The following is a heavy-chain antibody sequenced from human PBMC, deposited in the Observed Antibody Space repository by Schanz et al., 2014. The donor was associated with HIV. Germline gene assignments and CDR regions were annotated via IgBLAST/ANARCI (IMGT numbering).Heavy chain of an antibody. J-gene: IGHJ4*02. V-gene: IGHV4-34*01. CDR3: ARGRIAADLKF. D-gene: IGHD6-25*01. CDR1: GGSFSGYY. CDR2: INHSGRT. Sequence: QVQLHQWGAGLLKPSETLSLTCDVSGGSFSGYYWIWLRQSPGKGLEWIGEINHSGRTNYKSSLKSRVTISTNTSTNQFSLTRGSVSAADTGVYYCARGRIAADLKFWGQGTLVTVSS.